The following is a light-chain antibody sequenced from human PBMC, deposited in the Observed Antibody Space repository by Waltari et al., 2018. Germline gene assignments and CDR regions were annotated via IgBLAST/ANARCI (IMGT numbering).Light chain of an antibody. V-gene: IGLV3-19*01. CDR2: GKN. J-gene: IGLJ2*01. Sequence: SSELTQDPAVSVALGQTVRITCPGDSLRNYYASWYQQKPGQAPVLVIYGKNNRPSGIPDRFSGSNSGNTASLTITGAQAEDEADYYCSSRDSSGNHVVFGGGTKLTVL. CDR3: SSRDSSGNHVV. CDR1: SLRNYY.